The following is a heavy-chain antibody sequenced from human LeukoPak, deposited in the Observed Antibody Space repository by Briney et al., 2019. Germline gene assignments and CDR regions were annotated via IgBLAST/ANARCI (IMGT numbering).Heavy chain of an antibody. V-gene: IGHV4-39*01. CDR1: GGSISSSSYY. CDR3: ARTPVVTYYYYYGMDV. J-gene: IGHJ6*02. CDR2: IYYSGST. D-gene: IGHD4-23*01. Sequence: SETLSLTCTVSGGSISSSSYYWGWIRQPLGKGLEWIGSIYYSGSTYYNPSLKSRVTISVDTSKNQFSLKLSSVTAADTAVYYCARTPVVTYYYYYGMDVWGQGTTVTVSS.